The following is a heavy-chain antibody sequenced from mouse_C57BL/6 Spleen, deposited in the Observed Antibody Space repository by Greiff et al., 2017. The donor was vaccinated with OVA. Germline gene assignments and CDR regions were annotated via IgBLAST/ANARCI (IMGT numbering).Heavy chain of an antibody. V-gene: IGHV1-64*01. CDR3: ARGGGNYFYAMDY. CDR1: GYTFTSYW. J-gene: IGHJ4*01. CDR2: IHPNSGST. D-gene: IGHD2-1*01. Sequence: VQLQQPGAELVKPGASVKLSCKASGYTFTSYWMHWVKQRPGQGLEWIGMIHPNSGSTNYNEKFKSKATLTVDKSSSTAYMQLSSLTSEDSAVYSCARGGGNYFYAMDYWGQGTSVTVSS.